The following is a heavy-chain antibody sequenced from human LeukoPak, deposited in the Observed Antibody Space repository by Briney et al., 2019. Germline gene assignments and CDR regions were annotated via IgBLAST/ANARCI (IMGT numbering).Heavy chain of an antibody. Sequence: QAGGSLRLSCAASGFTFSSYAMHWVRQAPGKGLEWVAVISYDGSNKYYADSVKGRFTISRDNSKNTLYLQMNGLRAEDTAVYYCARGQVLDYWGQGTLVTVSS. V-gene: IGHV3-30-3*01. CDR2: ISYDGSNK. CDR3: ARGQVLDY. J-gene: IGHJ4*02. CDR1: GFTFSSYA.